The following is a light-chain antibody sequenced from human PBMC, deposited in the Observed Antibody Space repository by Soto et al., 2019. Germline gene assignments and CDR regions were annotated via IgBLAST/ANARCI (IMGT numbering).Light chain of an antibody. CDR1: QSVSSS. Sequence: EIVLTQSPATLSLSPGERATLSCRARQSVSSSLAWYQQKPGQAPRLLIYDASNRATGIPARFSGSGSGTDVTLTISSLEPEDFAVHYCQQRSNWPPGWTFGQGTKVEIK. CDR3: QQRSNWPPGWT. V-gene: IGKV3-11*01. J-gene: IGKJ1*01. CDR2: DAS.